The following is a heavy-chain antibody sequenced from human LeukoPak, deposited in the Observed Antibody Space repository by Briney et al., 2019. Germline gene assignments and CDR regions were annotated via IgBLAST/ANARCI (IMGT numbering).Heavy chain of an antibody. J-gene: IGHJ4*02. CDR3: ARDPVEIATTEFDY. CDR2: IIPIFGTA. CDR1: GGTFSSYA. D-gene: IGHD5-24*01. Sequence: SVKVSCKASGGTFSSYAISWVRQAPGQGLEWMGGIIPIFGTANYAQKFQGRVTITADESTSTAYMELSSLRSDDTAVYYCARDPVEIATTEFDYWGQGTLVTVSS. V-gene: IGHV1-69*13.